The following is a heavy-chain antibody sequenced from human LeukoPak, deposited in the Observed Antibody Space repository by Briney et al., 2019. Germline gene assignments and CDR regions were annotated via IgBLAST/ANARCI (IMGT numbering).Heavy chain of an antibody. J-gene: IGHJ4*02. CDR2: INSDGSTT. Sequence: PGGSLRLSCAASGFTFSSYCMHWVRQAPGKGLLWVSRINSDGSTTTYADSVKGRFTISRDNAKNTLYLQMNSLRAEDTAVYYCATSKYSGSYWGQGTLVSVSS. D-gene: IGHD1-26*01. CDR1: GFTFSSYC. V-gene: IGHV3-74*01. CDR3: ATSKYSGSY.